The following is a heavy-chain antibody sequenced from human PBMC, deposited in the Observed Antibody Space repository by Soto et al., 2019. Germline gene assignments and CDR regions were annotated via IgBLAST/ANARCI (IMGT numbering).Heavy chain of an antibody. CDR2: IYYSGST. V-gene: IGHV4-59*01. D-gene: IGHD7-27*01. CDR1: GGSSSSYY. J-gene: IGHJ4*02. CDR3: ARRWGTYFDF. Sequence: SETLSVRWTVAGGSSSSYYWSWIRQPPGKGLEWIGYIYYSGSTDYDPSLKSRVTISVDTSKNQFSLKLSSVTAADTAVYYCARRWGTYFDFWGQGTLVTVSS.